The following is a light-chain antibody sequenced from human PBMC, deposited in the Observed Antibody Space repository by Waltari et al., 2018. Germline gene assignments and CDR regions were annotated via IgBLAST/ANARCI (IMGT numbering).Light chain of an antibody. CDR1: QSIGSD. CDR2: AAS. CDR3: QQSFSSWT. J-gene: IGKJ1*01. Sequence: DIQMTQSPSALSASVGDRVTVTCRASQSIGSDLNWYQQKPGKAPKVLIYAASSLQGGVPSRFRGGGSGTDFTLTISSLQPEDSATYFCQQSFSSWTFGQGTKVEIK. V-gene: IGKV1-39*01.